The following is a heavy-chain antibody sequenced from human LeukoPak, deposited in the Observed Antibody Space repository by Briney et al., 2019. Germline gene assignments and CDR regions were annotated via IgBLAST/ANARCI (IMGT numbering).Heavy chain of an antibody. CDR1: GYRFTSYW. J-gene: IGHJ5*02. V-gene: IGHV5-10-1*01. CDR2: IDPSDSYT. CDR3: ARRDYYGSQSYYWKNWFDP. Sequence: GESLRISCQGSGYRFTSYWISWVRQMPGKRLEWMGGIDPSDSYTNYSPSFQGHVTISADRSISTAYLQWSSLKASDTAMYYCARRDYYGSQSYYWKNWFDPWGQGTLVTVSS. D-gene: IGHD3-10*01.